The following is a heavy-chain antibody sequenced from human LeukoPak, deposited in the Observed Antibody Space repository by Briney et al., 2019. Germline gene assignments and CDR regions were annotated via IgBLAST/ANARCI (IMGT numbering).Heavy chain of an antibody. J-gene: IGHJ4*02. CDR1: GGSISSYY. D-gene: IGHD5-18*01. CDR3: ARGARGYSYG. V-gene: IGHV4-59*01. Sequence: SETLSLTCTVSGGSISSYYWSWIRQPPGKGLEWIGYIYYSGSTNYNPSLKSRVTISVDTSKNQFSLKLSSVTATDTAVYYCARGARGYSYGWGQGTLVTVSS. CDR2: IYYSGST.